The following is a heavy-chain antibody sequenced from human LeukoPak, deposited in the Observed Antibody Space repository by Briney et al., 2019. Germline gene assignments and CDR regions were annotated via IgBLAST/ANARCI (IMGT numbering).Heavy chain of an antibody. V-gene: IGHV4-39*07. D-gene: IGHD3-3*01. Sequence: SETLSLTCSVSGGSISSTTYYSDWIRQPPGKGLEWIGSIYYSGSTYYNPSLKSRVTISVDTSKNQFSLKVTSVTAADTAVYYCARTRDYYSPAFDIWGQGTVVTVSS. J-gene: IGHJ3*02. CDR3: ARTRDYYSPAFDI. CDR1: GGSISSTTYY. CDR2: IYYSGST.